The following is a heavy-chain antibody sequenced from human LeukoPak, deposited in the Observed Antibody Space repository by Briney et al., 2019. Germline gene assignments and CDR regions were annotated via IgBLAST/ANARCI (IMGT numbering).Heavy chain of an antibody. Sequence: PSETLSLTCTVSGDSISSRTYYWGCIRQPPGQGLECIGSIYYSGSTFYNPSLKSRVTISIDTSKNQFSLKVMSVTAADTSVYYCARTNSYLDPLPFEYWGQGTLVTVSS. V-gene: IGHV4-39*01. CDR1: GDSISSRTYY. CDR2: IYYSGST. D-gene: IGHD2-21*01. J-gene: IGHJ4*02. CDR3: ARTNSYLDPLPFEY.